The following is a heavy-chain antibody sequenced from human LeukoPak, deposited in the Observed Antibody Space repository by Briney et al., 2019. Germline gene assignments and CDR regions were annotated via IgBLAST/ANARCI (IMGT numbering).Heavy chain of an antibody. CDR1: GFTFSSYW. J-gene: IGHJ4*02. CDR3: ARAPRYSGSYYPLDY. CDR2: INSDGSST. D-gene: IGHD1-26*01. V-gene: IGHV3-74*01. Sequence: GGSLRLSCAASGFTFSSYWMHWVRQAPGKGLVWVSRINSDGSSTSYADSVKGRFTISRDNAKNTLYLQMHSLRAEDTAVYYCARAPRYSGSYYPLDYWGQGTLVT.